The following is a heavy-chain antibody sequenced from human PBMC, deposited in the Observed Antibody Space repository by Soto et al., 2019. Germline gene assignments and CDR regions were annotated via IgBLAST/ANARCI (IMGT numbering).Heavy chain of an antibody. CDR2: IIPIFGTA. CDR1: GGTFSSYA. D-gene: IGHD6-19*01. V-gene: IGHV1-69*12. J-gene: IGHJ4*02. Sequence: QVQLVQSGAEVKKPGSSVKVSCKASGGTFSSYAISWVRQAPGQGLEWMGGIIPIFGTANYSQKFQGRVTITADESTSTAYMELSSLRSEDTAVYYCARGPPASYRSGGGWYFYWGQGTLVTVSS. CDR3: ARGPPASYRSGGGWYFY.